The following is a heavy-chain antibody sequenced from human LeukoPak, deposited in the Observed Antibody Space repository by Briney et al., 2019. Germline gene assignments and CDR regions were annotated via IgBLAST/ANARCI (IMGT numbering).Heavy chain of an antibody. V-gene: IGHV3-43*01. D-gene: IGHD3-3*01. CDR1: GFTFNDVT. Sequence: GGSLRLSCAASGFTFNDVTMHWVRQTPGRGLEWVSFITWKTHRTNYADSVKGRFTVSRDNRKDSLYLQMNSLSTEDTGLYHCASEVGYRSLGYLGQGTLVTVSS. CDR3: ASEVGYRSLGY. CDR2: ITWKTHRT. J-gene: IGHJ4*02.